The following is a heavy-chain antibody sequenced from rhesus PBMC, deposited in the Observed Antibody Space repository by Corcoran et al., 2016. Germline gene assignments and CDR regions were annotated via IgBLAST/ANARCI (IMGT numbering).Heavy chain of an antibody. J-gene: IGHJ4*01. CDR3: AGDMDSGSSGWFDY. CDR1: GGSISDSYY. Sequence: QVQLQESGPGLVKPSETLSLTCAVSGGSISDSYYWNWIRQPPGKGLEWIGNIYGNSADTYDNPSRNSRVTISKDTSKNQFFLKLSSVTAADTAVYYCAGDMDSGSSGWFDYWGQGVLVTVSS. D-gene: IGHD6-31*01. CDR2: IYGNSADT. V-gene: IGHV4S9*01.